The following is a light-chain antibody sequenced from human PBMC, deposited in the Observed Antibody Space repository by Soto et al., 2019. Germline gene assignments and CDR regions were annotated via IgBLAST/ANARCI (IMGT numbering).Light chain of an antibody. CDR2: G. Sequence: QLVLTQPPSVSGAPGQRVTITCTGSSSNIGAGYPVHWYQQLPGTAPKLLVAGNRPSGVPDRFSVSKSGASASLAITGLQAEDEADYYCQSYDSSLSRRWVFGGGTKLTVL. CDR1: SSNIGAGYP. J-gene: IGLJ3*02. V-gene: IGLV1-40*01. CDR3: QSYDSSLSRRWV.